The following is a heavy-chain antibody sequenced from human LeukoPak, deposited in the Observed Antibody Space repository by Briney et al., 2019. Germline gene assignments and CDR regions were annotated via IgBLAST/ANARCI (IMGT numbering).Heavy chain of an antibody. Sequence: SLRLSCAAFGFTFDDYAMHWVRQAPGKGLEWVSGISWNSGSIGYADSVKGRFTITRDNAKNSLYLQMNSLRAEDMALYYCAKDTSSSWYAAYFDYWGQGTLVTVSS. V-gene: IGHV3-9*03. CDR3: AKDTSSSWYAAYFDY. CDR1: GFTFDDYA. D-gene: IGHD6-13*01. J-gene: IGHJ4*02. CDR2: ISWNSGSI.